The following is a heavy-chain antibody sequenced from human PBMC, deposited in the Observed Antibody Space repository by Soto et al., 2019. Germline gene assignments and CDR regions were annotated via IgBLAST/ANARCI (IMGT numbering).Heavy chain of an antibody. V-gene: IGHV3-33*01. D-gene: IGHD3-3*01. J-gene: IGHJ5*02. CDR1: GFTFSSYG. CDR2: IWYDGSNK. Sequence: GGSLRLSCAASGFTFSSYGMHWVRQAPGKGLEWVAVIWYDGSNKYYADSVKGRFTISRDNSKNTLYLQMNSLRAEDTAVYYCARDYYDFWSGYHKYNWFDPWGQGTLVTVSS. CDR3: ARDYYDFWSGYHKYNWFDP.